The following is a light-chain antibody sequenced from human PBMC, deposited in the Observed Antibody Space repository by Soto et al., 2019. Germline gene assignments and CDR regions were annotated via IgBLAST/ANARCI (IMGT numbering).Light chain of an antibody. CDR1: QSVSKY. J-gene: IGKJ1*01. CDR3: QQYGGSAQT. Sequence: EIVLTQSPGTLALSPGEGATLSCRASQSVSKYLAWYQQKPGQAPRLLIYGASSRATGIPDSFSGIGSGTDFPLTISRLEHEGLQVYYCQQYGGSAQTFGQGTKVEIK. CDR2: GAS. V-gene: IGKV3-20*01.